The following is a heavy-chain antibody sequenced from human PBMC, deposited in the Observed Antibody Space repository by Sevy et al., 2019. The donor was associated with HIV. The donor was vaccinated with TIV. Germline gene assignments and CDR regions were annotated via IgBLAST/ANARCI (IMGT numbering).Heavy chain of an antibody. CDR2: LTFGCGEI. Sequence: GGSLRLSCAASGFTFSKYSMSWVRQPPGKGLEWVSTLTFGCGEINYADSVKGRFTISRDNSKSSVDLKMNNLRPEDTAVYYCAREGCTKPHDYWGQGTLVTVS. D-gene: IGHD2-8*01. CDR1: GFTFSKYS. V-gene: IGHV3-23*01. CDR3: AREGCTKPHDY. J-gene: IGHJ4*02.